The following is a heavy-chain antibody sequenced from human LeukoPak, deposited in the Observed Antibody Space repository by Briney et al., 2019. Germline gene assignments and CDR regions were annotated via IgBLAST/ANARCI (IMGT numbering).Heavy chain of an antibody. CDR1: GFTFSSYT. J-gene: IGHJ5*02. Sequence: VGSLRLSCAASGFTFSSYTMNWVRQAPGKGLEWVSSITSSSSNIYYADSVTGRFTIARDNAKNSLYLQMNSLRAEDTAVYYCARDRRYNWFAPWGQGTLVTVSS. CDR2: ITSSSSNI. CDR3: ARDRRYNWFAP. D-gene: IGHD3-16*02. V-gene: IGHV3-21*01.